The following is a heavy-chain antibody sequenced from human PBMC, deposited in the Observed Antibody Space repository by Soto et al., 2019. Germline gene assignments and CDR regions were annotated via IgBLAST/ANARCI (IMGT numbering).Heavy chain of an antibody. CDR3: ARDGEYCISTSCYLPILY. V-gene: IGHV1-18*01. Sequence: ASVKVSCKASGGIFSNYAISWVRQAPGQGLEWMGWISAMNANTNYAQKLQGRVTITTDTSTSTAYMELRSLRSDDTAVYYCARDGEYCISTSCYLPILYWGQGTLVTVSS. D-gene: IGHD2-2*01. CDR1: GGIFSNYA. CDR2: ISAMNANT. J-gene: IGHJ4*02.